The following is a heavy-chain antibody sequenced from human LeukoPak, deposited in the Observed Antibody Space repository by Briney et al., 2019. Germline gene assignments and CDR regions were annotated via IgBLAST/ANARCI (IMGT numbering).Heavy chain of an antibody. CDR1: GGSISSYY. CDR3: ARDRTGYNYYYYMDV. Sequence: SETLSLTCTVSGGSISSYYRSWIRQPPGKGLEWIGYIYYGGSTNYNPSLKSRVTISVDTSKNQFSLKLSSVTAADTAVYYCARDRTGYNYYYYMDVWGKGTTVTVFS. CDR2: IYYGGST. D-gene: IGHD6-13*01. J-gene: IGHJ6*03. V-gene: IGHV4-59*01.